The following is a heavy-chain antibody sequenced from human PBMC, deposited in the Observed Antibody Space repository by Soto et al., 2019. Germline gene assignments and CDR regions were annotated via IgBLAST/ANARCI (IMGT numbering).Heavy chain of an antibody. CDR2: IYYSGST. Sequence: SETLSLTCTVSGGSISSGGYYWSWIRQHPGKGLEWIGYIYYSGSTYYNPSLKSRVTISVDTSNYQFSLKLSSVTAAATAVYYCARYIGRTVTTRSQSFDNWGQGTMVTVSS. CDR3: ARYIGRTVTTRSQSFDN. D-gene: IGHD1-1*01. CDR1: GGSISSGGYY. V-gene: IGHV4-31*03. J-gene: IGHJ3*02.